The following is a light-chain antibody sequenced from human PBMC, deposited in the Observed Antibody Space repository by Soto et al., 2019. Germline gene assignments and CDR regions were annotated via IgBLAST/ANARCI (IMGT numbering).Light chain of an antibody. J-gene: IGKJ3*01. V-gene: IGKV3-20*01. CDR1: ETISSHY. CDR3: QNFGDSPFT. CDR2: GAS. Sequence: EIVLMQSPDTLSLSPGERATLSCRASETISSHYIAWYQQKPGQAPRLLIFGASTRATGIPDRFSGSWSGPDFTLTISRLEPEDFAVYYCQNFGDSPFTFGPGTKVDIK.